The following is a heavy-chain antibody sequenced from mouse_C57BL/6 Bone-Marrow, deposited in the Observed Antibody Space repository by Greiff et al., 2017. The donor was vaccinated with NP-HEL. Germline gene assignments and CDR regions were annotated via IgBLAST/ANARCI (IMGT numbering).Heavy chain of an antibody. CDR1: GYTFTDYY. CDR3: ARGVLWY. V-gene: IGHV1-19*01. Sequence: VQLQQSGPVLVKPGASVKMFCKASGYTFTDYYMNWVKQSHGKSLEWIGVINPYNGGTSYNQKFKGKATLTVDKSSSTAYMVRNSLTSEDSAVYYCARGVLWYWGQGTTLTVSS. CDR2: INPYNGGT. J-gene: IGHJ2*01. D-gene: IGHD2-14*01.